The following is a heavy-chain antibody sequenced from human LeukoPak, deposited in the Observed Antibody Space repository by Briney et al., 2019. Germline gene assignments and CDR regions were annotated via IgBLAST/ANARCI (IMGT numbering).Heavy chain of an antibody. Sequence: GGSLRLSCAASGFTFSSYGMHWVRQAPGKGLEWVAVISYDGSNKYYADSVKGRFTISRDNSKNTLYLQMNSLRAEDTAVYYCAKDQGIAVAQDNSYYYYGMDVWGQGTMVTVSS. CDR1: GFTFSSYG. J-gene: IGHJ6*02. V-gene: IGHV3-30*18. CDR2: ISYDGSNK. CDR3: AKDQGIAVAQDNSYYYYGMDV. D-gene: IGHD6-19*01.